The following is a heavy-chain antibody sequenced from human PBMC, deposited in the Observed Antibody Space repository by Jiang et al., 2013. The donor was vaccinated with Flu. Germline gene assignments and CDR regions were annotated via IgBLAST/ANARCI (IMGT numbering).Heavy chain of an antibody. CDR1: SYW. CDR3: ASPYLTYGSGSWVDAFDI. D-gene: IGHD3-10*01. V-gene: IGHV5-51*01. Sequence: SYWIGWVRQMPGKGLEWMGVIYPDDSDTRYSPSFQGQVTISADKSISTAYLQWSSLKASDTAMYYCASPYLTYGSGSWVDAFDIWGQGTMVTVSS. J-gene: IGHJ3*02. CDR2: IYPDDSDT.